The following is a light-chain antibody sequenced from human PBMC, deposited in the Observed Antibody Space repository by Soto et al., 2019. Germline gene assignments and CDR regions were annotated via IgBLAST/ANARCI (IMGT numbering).Light chain of an antibody. CDR2: GAS. CDR1: QSVSGN. Sequence: EVVMTQSPATLSVSPGERVTLSCTASQSVSGNLAWYQQKPGQAPRLLIHGASTRATDIPARFSGSGSGTEFTLTISSLQPDDFATYYCQQYNSYSRTFGQGTKVDIK. V-gene: IGKV3-15*01. J-gene: IGKJ1*01. CDR3: QQYNSYSRT.